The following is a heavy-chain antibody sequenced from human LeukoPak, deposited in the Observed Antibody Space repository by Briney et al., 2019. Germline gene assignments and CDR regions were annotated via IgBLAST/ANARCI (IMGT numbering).Heavy chain of an antibody. Sequence: AGGSLRLSCAASGFTFRSYEMNRVRQAPGKGLEWVSYISSSGSTIYYADSVKGRFTISRDNAKNSLYLQMSSLRAEDTAVYYCARHYCSSTSCLPDYWGQGTLVTVSS. CDR2: ISSSGSTI. CDR1: GFTFRSYE. J-gene: IGHJ4*02. D-gene: IGHD2-2*01. CDR3: ARHYCSSTSCLPDY. V-gene: IGHV3-48*03.